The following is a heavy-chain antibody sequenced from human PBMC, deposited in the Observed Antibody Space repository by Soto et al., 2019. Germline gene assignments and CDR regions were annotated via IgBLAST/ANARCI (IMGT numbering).Heavy chain of an antibody. CDR3: ARDSLNGLDY. CDR2: IYYSGST. Sequence: SETLSLTCTVSGGSISSGGYYWSWIRQHPGKGLEWIGYIYYSGSTYYNPSLKSRVTISVDTSKNQFSLKLSSVTATDTAVYYCARDSLNGLDYWGQGTLVTVSS. CDR1: GGSISSGGYY. V-gene: IGHV4-31*03. J-gene: IGHJ4*02.